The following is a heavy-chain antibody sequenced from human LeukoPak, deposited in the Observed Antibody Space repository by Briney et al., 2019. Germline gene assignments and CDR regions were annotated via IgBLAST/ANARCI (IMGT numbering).Heavy chain of an antibody. CDR3: AAGTGFLTGYFAAFDI. CDR2: INPNSGGT. J-gene: IGHJ3*02. Sequence: GASVKVSCKASGYTFTGYYMHWVRQAPGQGLEWMGWINPNSGGTNYAQKFQGRVTMTRDTSISTAYMELSRLRSDDTAVYYCAAGTGFLTGYFAAFDIWGQGTMVTVSS. V-gene: IGHV1-2*02. D-gene: IGHD3-9*01. CDR1: GYTFTGYY.